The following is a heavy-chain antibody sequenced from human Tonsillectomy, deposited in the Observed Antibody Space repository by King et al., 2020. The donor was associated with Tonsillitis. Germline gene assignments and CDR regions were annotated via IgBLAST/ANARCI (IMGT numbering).Heavy chain of an antibody. D-gene: IGHD3-22*01. CDR1: GFTFSSYA. Sequence: VQLVESGGGVVQPGRSLRLSCAASGFTFSSYAMHWVRQAPGKGLEWVAVISYDGSNKYYADSVKGRFTISRENSRKTLYLQMNSLRAEDTAVYYCARENYYHSSGYFDFWGQGTLVTVSS. J-gene: IGHJ4*02. CDR3: ARENYYHSSGYFDF. V-gene: IGHV3-30*16. CDR2: ISYDGSNK.